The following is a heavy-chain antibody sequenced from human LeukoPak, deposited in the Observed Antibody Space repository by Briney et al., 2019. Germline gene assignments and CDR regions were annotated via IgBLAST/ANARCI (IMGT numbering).Heavy chain of an antibody. J-gene: IGHJ5*02. D-gene: IGHD2-21*01. CDR2: ISGRGGST. CDR1: GFTFSSYA. CDR3: AKGLACCGGDCKPSSWFVP. V-gene: IGHV3-23*01. Sequence: GGSLRLSCAASGFTFSSYAMSWVRQAPGKGLEWVSAISGRGGSTYYADSVKGRFTISRDNSKNTLYLQMNSLRAEDTAVYYCAKGLACCGGDCKPSSWFVPWGQGTVVTVSS.